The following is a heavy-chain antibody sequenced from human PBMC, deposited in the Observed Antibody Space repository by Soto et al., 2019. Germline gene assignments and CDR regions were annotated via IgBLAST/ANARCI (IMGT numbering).Heavy chain of an antibody. CDR2: MNPNSGNT. CDR3: ARGYSNYYYYGMDV. V-gene: IGHV1-8*01. Sequence: QVQLVQSGAEVKKPGASVKVSCKASGYTFTSYDINWVRQATGQGLEWMGWMNPNSGNTGYAQKFQGRFTMTRNTSISTAYMELSSLRSEDTAVYYCARGYSNYYYYGMDVWGQGTTVTVSS. D-gene: IGHD4-4*01. J-gene: IGHJ6*02. CDR1: GYTFTSYD.